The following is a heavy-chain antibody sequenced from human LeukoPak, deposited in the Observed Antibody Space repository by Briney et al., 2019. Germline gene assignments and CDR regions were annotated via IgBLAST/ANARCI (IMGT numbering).Heavy chain of an antibody. D-gene: IGHD3-10*01. Sequence: ASVKVSCKAFGYTFTSNYMHWVRQAPGQGLEWMGIINPSGGSTSYAQKFQGRVTMTRDTSTSTVYMELSSLRSEDTAVYYCARQGGYYGSGAPQPFDYWGQGTLVTVSS. J-gene: IGHJ4*02. CDR2: INPSGGST. CDR3: ARQGGYYGSGAPQPFDY. CDR1: GYTFTSNY. V-gene: IGHV1-46*01.